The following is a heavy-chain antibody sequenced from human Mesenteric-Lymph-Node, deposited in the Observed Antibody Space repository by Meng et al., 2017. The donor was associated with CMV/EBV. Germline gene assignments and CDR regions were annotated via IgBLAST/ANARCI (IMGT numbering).Heavy chain of an antibody. CDR3: AREGVRGVIRY. Sequence: SGKASGYTFISYGFTWVRQAPGQGLEWMGWINTNTGNPTYAQGFTGRFVFSLDTSVSTAYLQISSLKAEDTAVYYCAREGVRGVIRYWGQGTLVTVSS. V-gene: IGHV7-4-1*02. CDR1: GYTFISYG. J-gene: IGHJ4*02. D-gene: IGHD3-10*01. CDR2: INTNTGNP.